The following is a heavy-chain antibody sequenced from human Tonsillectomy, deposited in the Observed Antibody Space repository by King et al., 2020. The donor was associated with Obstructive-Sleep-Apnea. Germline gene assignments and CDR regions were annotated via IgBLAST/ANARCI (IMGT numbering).Heavy chain of an antibody. CDR1: GFSLTSRPVG. CDR2: AYWDDDN. D-gene: IGHD1-1*01. V-gene: IGHV2-5*02. Sequence: TLKESGPTLVKPTQTLTLTCMFSGFSLTSRPVGVGWLRQPPGGALEWLAFAYWDDDNRYRPSLKSRLTVTKDSSRNQVVLTMTNMDPVDTGTYYCAHRQDEEGADWNLGVFDYWGRGTLVTVAP. J-gene: IGHJ4*02. CDR3: AHRQDEEGADWNLGVFDY.